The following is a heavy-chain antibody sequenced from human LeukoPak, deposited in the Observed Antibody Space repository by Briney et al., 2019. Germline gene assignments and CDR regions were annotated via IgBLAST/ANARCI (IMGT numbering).Heavy chain of an antibody. D-gene: IGHD1-7*01. CDR1: GGTFSSYG. J-gene: IGHJ4*02. Sequence: SVTVSCKASGGTFSSYGLSWVRHAPGQGLQWMGRVIPMYGAVDLAQRFQGRVTLSADKSSGTALMEVSSLRSGDTGLFYCVRDFDSSGPQKNYLDLWGEGTLITVSS. CDR3: VRDFDSSGPQKNYLDL. CDR2: VIPMYGAV. V-gene: IGHV1-69*06.